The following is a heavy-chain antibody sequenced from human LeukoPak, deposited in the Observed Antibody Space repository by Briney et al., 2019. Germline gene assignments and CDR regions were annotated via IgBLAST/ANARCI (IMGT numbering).Heavy chain of an antibody. J-gene: IGHJ4*02. CDR1: GFSLSSYW. Sequence: GGSLRLSCAASGFSLSSYWMTWVRQAPGKGLEWVANIKQDGSEKNYVDSVKGRFTISRDNAKNSLYLQMNSLRAEDTAVYYCAKFLVDYWGQGTLVTVSS. V-gene: IGHV3-7*03. CDR2: IKQDGSEK. CDR3: AKFLVDY.